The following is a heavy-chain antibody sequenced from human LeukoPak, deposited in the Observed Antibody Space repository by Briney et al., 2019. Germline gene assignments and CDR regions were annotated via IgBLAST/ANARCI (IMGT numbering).Heavy chain of an antibody. Sequence: GGSLRLSCAASGFTFNNYGMHWVRQAPGKGLEWVAFIRYNGNNQYYADSVKGRFTISRDNSKNTLYLQMNSLRAEDTAVYYCASRRVYSYYYYYMDVWGKGTTVTISS. CDR2: IRYNGNNQ. V-gene: IGHV3-30*02. D-gene: IGHD5-12*01. CDR1: GFTFNNYG. J-gene: IGHJ6*03. CDR3: ASRRVYSYYYYYMDV.